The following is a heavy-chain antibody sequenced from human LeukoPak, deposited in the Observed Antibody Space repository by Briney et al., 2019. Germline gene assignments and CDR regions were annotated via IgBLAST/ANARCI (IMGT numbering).Heavy chain of an antibody. CDR3: TRRLSNGATLNYFDY. J-gene: IGHJ4*02. Sequence: SETLSLTCTVSGGSISSYYWSWIRQTPGKGLEWIGNIFDSGDTNYNPSLQSRVTISVDTSKKQFSLKLRSVTAADTAVYYCTRRLSNGATLNYFDYWGQGTLVTVSS. D-gene: IGHD4/OR15-4a*01. V-gene: IGHV4-59*08. CDR1: GGSISSYY. CDR2: IFDSGDT.